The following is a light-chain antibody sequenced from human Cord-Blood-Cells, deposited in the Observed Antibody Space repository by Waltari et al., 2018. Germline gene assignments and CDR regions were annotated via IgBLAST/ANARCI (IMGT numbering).Light chain of an antibody. CDR3: QQYGSSPQYS. V-gene: IGKV3-20*01. CDR2: GAS. J-gene: IGKJ2*03. Sequence: IVFTRSPGTLSLPPGERATLSCRASQSVSSSYLAWYQQKPGQAPRLLIYGASSRATGIPDRFSGSGSGTDFTLTISRLEPEDFAVYYCQQYGSSPQYSFGQGTKLEIK. CDR1: QSVSSSY.